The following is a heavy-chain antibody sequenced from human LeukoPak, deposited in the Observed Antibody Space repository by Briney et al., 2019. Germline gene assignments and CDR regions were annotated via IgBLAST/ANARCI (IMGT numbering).Heavy chain of an antibody. CDR2: ISAYNGNT. Sequence: GASVKVSCKASGYTFTGYYMHWVRQAPGQGLEWMGWISAYNGNTNYAQKLQGRVAMTTDTSTSTAYMELRSLRSDDTAVYYCARGYCSGGSCLPRPYYFDYWGQGTLVTVSS. V-gene: IGHV1-18*04. CDR3: ARGYCSGGSCLPRPYYFDY. CDR1: GYTFTGYY. J-gene: IGHJ4*02. D-gene: IGHD2-15*01.